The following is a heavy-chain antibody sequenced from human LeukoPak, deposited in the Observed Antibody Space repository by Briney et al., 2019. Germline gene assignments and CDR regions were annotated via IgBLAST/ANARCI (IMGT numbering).Heavy chain of an antibody. V-gene: IGHV1-69*13. CDR2: IIPIFGTA. Sequence: ASVKVSCKASGGTFSSYAISWVRQAPGQGLEWMGGIIPIFGTANYAQKFQGRVTITADESTSTAYMELSSLRSEGTAVYYCARGRYGSGSQGYAFDIWGQGTMVTVSS. CDR1: GGTFSSYA. CDR3: ARGRYGSGSQGYAFDI. J-gene: IGHJ3*02. D-gene: IGHD3-10*01.